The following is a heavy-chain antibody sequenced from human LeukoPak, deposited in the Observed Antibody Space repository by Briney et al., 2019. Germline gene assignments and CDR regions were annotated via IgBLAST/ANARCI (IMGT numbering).Heavy chain of an antibody. D-gene: IGHD1-1*01. CDR1: GYTFGTSS. V-gene: IGHV1-18*01. J-gene: IGHJ3*02. CDR2: ISPNNGNT. Sequence: ASVKVSCKAFGYTFGTSSISWVRQAPGQRLERMGWISPNNGNTHYAQGFQGRVTMTTNTSRSTAYVELRSLRSDDTAVYYCTRVRNSNNWWGAFDIWGQGTMVTVSS. CDR3: TRVRNSNNWWGAFDI.